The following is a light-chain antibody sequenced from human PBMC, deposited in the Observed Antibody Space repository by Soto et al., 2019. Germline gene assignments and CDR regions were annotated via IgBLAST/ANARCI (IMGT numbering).Light chain of an antibody. CDR2: DAS. V-gene: IGKV3-11*01. CDR1: QSVSSY. J-gene: IGKJ5*01. CDR3: QQRSNWLIT. Sequence: EIVMTQSPATLSVSPGERATLSCMASQSVSSYLAWYQQKPGQAPRLLIYDASNRATGIPARFSGSGSGTDFTLTISSLEREDFAVYYCQQRSNWLITFGQGTRLEI.